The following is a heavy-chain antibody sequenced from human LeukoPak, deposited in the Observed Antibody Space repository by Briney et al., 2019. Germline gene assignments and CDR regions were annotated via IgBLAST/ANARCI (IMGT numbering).Heavy chain of an antibody. D-gene: IGHD2-2*02. J-gene: IGHJ6*02. CDR1: GGSISSSSYY. V-gene: IGHV4-39*07. CDR3: ARVGFCTSNKCYSYYYYGMDV. CDR2: IYYSGST. Sequence: SETLSLTCTVSGGSISSSSYYWGWIRQPPGKGLEWIGSIYYSGSTYYNPSLKSRVTISVDTSKNQFSLKLSSVTAADTAVYYCARVGFCTSNKCYSYYYYGMDVWGQGTTVTVSS.